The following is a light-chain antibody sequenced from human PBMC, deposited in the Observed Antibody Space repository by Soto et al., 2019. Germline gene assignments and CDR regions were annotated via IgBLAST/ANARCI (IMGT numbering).Light chain of an antibody. V-gene: IGLV1-44*01. CDR2: VND. CDR1: TSNIGENT. Sequence: QPVLTQPPSVSGTLGQGVTISCSGSTSNIGENTVGWFQQLPGTAPKVLIYVNDKRPSGVPDRSSGSKSGTSAYLAISGLQSEDEADYYCAAWDGSLSGHVFGAGTKLTVL. J-gene: IGLJ1*01. CDR3: AAWDGSLSGHV.